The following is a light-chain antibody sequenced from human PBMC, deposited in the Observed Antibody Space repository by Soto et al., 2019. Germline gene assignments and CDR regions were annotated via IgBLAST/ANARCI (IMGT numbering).Light chain of an antibody. J-gene: IGLJ1*01. CDR3: TSYATRSPYV. CDR1: SSDIGSYDH. V-gene: IGLV2-14*03. Sequence: QSALTQPASVSGSPGQSITISCSGTSSDIGSYDHVAWYQQFPGKSPKLIIYAVSNRPSEVSDRFSGSKSGNTASLTISGLQVEDEADYYCTSYATRSPYVFGTGTKVTLL. CDR2: AVS.